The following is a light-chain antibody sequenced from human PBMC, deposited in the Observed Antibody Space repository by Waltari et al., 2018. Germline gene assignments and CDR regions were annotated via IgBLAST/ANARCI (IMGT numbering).Light chain of an antibody. Sequence: SYVLTQTPSVSLAPGPTAIITCGGDNIERKSVHWYQLQPGQAPVLVMFYDSDRPPGIPDRFSGSNSGNTATLTISRVEDDDEADYFCQVWDDSNNSGVFGGGTKLTVL. V-gene: IGLV3-21*04. CDR2: YDS. CDR1: NIERKS. J-gene: IGLJ2*01. CDR3: QVWDDSNNSGV.